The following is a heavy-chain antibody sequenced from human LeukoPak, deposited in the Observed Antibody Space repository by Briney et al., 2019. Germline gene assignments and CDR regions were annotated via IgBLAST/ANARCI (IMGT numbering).Heavy chain of an antibody. CDR2: ISYDGSNK. J-gene: IGHJ6*04. CDR1: GFTFSSYG. V-gene: IGHV3-30*18. Sequence: PGRSLRLSCAASGFTFSSYGMHWVRQAPGKGLEWVAVISYDGSNKYYADSVKGRFTISRDNSKNTLYLQMNSLRAEDTAVYYCAKDLLWNDVEYYYYYGMDVWGKGTTVTVSS. D-gene: IGHD1-1*01. CDR3: AKDLLWNDVEYYYYYGMDV.